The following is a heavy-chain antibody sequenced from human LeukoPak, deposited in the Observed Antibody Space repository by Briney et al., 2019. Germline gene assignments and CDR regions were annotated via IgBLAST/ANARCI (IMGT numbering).Heavy chain of an antibody. CDR3: ARLAHYYGSGSYYNGNWFDP. CDR1: GGSISSSSYY. CDR2: IYYSGST. V-gene: IGHV4-39*01. D-gene: IGHD3-10*01. Sequence: PSETLSLTCTVSGGSISSSSYYWGWIRQPPGKGLEWIGSIYYSGSTYYNPSLKSRVTISVDTSKNQFSLKLSSMTAADTAVYYCARLAHYYGSGSYYNGNWFDPWGQGTLVTVSS. J-gene: IGHJ5*02.